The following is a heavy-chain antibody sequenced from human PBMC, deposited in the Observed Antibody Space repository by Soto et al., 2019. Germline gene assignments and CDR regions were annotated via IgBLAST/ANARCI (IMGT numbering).Heavy chain of an antibody. Sequence: GESLKISCEGSGYDFMKYWIGWVRQRPGKGLEWMGRIDPSDSYTNYSPSFQGHVTISADKSISTAYLQWSSLKASDTAMYYCARLVGPQGGYWGQGTLVTVSS. CDR1: GYDFMKYW. J-gene: IGHJ4*02. D-gene: IGHD2-15*01. CDR2: IDPSDSYT. CDR3: ARLVGPQGGY. V-gene: IGHV5-10-1*01.